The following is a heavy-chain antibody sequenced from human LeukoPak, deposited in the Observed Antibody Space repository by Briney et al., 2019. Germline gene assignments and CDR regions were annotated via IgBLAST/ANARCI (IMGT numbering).Heavy chain of an antibody. J-gene: IGHJ2*01. V-gene: IGHV4-34*01. D-gene: IGHD3-22*01. CDR2: INHSGST. CDR1: GGSFSGYC. CDR3: ARGTPHYYDSSGYYYFWYFDL. Sequence: PSETLSLTCAVYGGSFSGYCWSWIRQPPGKGLEWIGEINHSGSTNYNPSLKSRVTISVDTSKNQFSLKLSSVTAADTAVYYCARGTPHYYDSSGYYYFWYFDLWGRGTLVTVSS.